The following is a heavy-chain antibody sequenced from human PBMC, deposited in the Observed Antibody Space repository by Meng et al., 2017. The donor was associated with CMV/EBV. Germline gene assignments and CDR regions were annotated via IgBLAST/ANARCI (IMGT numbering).Heavy chain of an antibody. CDR3: ARGYCSGGSCYWAYYYGMDV. D-gene: IGHD2-15*01. CDR1: GGSISSYY. CDR2: IYYSGST. V-gene: IGHV4-59*01. J-gene: IGHJ6*02. Sequence: GSLRLSCTVSGGSISSYYWSWIRQPPGKGLEWIGYIYYSGSTNYNPSLKSRVTISVDTSKNQFSLKLSSVTAADTAVYYCARGYCSGGSCYWAYYYGMDVWGQGTTVTVS.